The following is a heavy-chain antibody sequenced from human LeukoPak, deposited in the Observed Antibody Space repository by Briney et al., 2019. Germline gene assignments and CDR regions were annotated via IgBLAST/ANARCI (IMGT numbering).Heavy chain of an antibody. CDR1: GYTFTSYG. J-gene: IGHJ4*02. V-gene: IGHV1-18*04. CDR3: ARNPLRPDYDYVWGSYRQEYYFDY. D-gene: IGHD3-16*02. CDR2: ISAYNGNT. Sequence: ASVKVSCKASGYTFTSYGISWVRQAPGQGLEWMGWISAYNGNTNYAQKLQGRVTMTTDTSMSTAYMELRSLRSDDTAVYYCARNPLRPDYDYVWGSYRQEYYFDYWGQGTLVTVSS.